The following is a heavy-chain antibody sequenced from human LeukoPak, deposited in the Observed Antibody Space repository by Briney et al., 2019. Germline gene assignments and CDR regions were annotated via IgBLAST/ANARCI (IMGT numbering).Heavy chain of an antibody. CDR2: IYSRGST. Sequence: GGSLRLSCAASGFTVSSNYMSWVRQAPGKGLEWVSVIYSRGSTYYADSVKGRFTISRHNSKNTLYLQMNSLRAEDTAVYYCATYYYDSSGYYSNYYYGMDVWGQGTTVTVSS. V-gene: IGHV3-53*04. CDR3: ATYYYDSSGYYSNYYYGMDV. CDR1: GFTVSSNY. J-gene: IGHJ6*02. D-gene: IGHD3-22*01.